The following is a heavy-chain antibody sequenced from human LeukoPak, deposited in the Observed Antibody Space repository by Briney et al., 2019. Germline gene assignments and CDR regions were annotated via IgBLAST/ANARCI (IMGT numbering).Heavy chain of an antibody. Sequence: GSLTPSSVPDAFTFTSFAIRWVSLVERGLSGWESAISGSDGSTYYADSVKGRFTISRDNSKNTLYLQMNSMRAEDTAVYYCAVTYYDFWSGYPDYWGQGTLVTVSS. CDR3: AVTYYDFWSGYPDY. D-gene: IGHD3-3*01. V-gene: IGHV3-23*01. J-gene: IGHJ4*02. CDR1: AFTFTSFA. CDR2: ISGSDGST.